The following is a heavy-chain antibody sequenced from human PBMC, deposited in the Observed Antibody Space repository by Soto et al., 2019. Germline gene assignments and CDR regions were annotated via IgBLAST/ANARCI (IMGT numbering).Heavy chain of an antibody. Sequence: PSETLSLTCTVSGGYISSYYWSWIRQPPGKGLEWIGYIYYSGSTYYNPSLKSRVTISVDTSKNQFSLKLSSVTAADTAVYYCARLYQAAYGSLDVWGQGATVTVSS. CDR2: IYYSGST. CDR3: ARLYQAAYGSLDV. V-gene: IGHV4-59*08. CDR1: GGYISSYY. J-gene: IGHJ6*02. D-gene: IGHD3-10*01.